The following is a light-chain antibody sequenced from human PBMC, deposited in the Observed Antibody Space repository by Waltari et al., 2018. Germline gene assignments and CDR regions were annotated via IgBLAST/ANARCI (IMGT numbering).Light chain of an antibody. CDR2: DVT. Sequence: QSALTQPRSVSGSPGQSFTVSFMGTRGDVGAYDSLSWYQQYPGKAPKVVIYDVTKRPSGIPDRFSGSKSGNTASLTISGLQADDEADYYCCSYAGSYTYVFGSGTTVTVL. J-gene: IGLJ1*01. CDR1: RGDVGAYDS. CDR3: CSYAGSYTYV. V-gene: IGLV2-11*01.